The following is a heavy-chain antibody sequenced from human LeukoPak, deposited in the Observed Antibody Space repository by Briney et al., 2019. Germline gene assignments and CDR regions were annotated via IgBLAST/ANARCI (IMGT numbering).Heavy chain of an antibody. J-gene: IGHJ4*02. V-gene: IGHV1-69*05. D-gene: IGHD5-12*01. Sequence: GSSVKVSCKASGGTFSSYAISWVRQAPGQGLEWMGGIIPIFGTANYAQKFQGRVTITTDESTSTAYMELSSLRSEDTAVYYCARSKWLRFNGPLLHFDYWGQGTLVTVSS. CDR3: ARSKWLRFNGPLLHFDY. CDR1: GGTFSSYA. CDR2: IIPIFGTA.